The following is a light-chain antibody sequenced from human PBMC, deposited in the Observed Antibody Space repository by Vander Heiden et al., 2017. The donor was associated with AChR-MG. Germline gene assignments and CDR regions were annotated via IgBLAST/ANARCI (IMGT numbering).Light chain of an antibody. CDR3: QSHESGSWV. CDR1: SGNIASNY. V-gene: IGLV6-57*02. J-gene: IGLJ3*02. Sequence: NFMLTQSHSVSGSPGETITISCTGSSGNIASNYVQWYQLRPGSVPTTIIYEDNKRPSGVPRRFSGSIDSSSNSASLTISGLQTEDEAEYYCQSHESGSWVFGGGTKLTVL. CDR2: EDN.